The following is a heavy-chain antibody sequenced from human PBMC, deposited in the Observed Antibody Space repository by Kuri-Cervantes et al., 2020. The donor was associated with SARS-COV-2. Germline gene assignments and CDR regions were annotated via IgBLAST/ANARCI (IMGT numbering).Heavy chain of an antibody. CDR1: GFTFSSYS. CDR3: ARGGYSSSSGHYFDY. V-gene: IGHV3-21*01. D-gene: IGHD6-6*01. CDR2: ISSSSSYI. J-gene: IGHJ4*02. Sequence: GESLKISCAASGFTFSSYSMNWVRQAPGKGLEWVSSISSSSSYIYYADSVKGRFTISRDNAKNSLYLQMNSLRAEDTAVDYCARGGYSSSSGHYFDYWGQGTLVTVSS.